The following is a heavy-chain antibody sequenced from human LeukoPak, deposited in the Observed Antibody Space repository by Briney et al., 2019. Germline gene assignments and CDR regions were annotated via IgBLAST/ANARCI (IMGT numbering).Heavy chain of an antibody. J-gene: IGHJ6*02. CDR2: INPSGGST. CDR1: GYTFTGYY. CDR3: ARDSPYTMIVGWYYYYSMDV. D-gene: IGHD3-22*01. Sequence: GASVKVSCKASGYTFTGYYMHWVRQAPGQGLEWMGIINPSGGSTSYAQKFQGRVTMTRDTSTSTVYMELSSLRSEDTAVYYCARDSPYTMIVGWYYYYSMDVWGQGTTVTVSS. V-gene: IGHV1-46*01.